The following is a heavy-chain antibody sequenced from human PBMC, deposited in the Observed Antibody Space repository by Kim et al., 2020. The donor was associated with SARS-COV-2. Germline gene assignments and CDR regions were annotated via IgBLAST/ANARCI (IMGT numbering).Heavy chain of an antibody. D-gene: IGHD1-26*01. V-gene: IGHV4-39*01. Sequence: SETLSLTCTVSGGSLSSTGHYWGWVRQPPGKGLEWIGSIHYSGTTYYNPSLKSRVTISVDTSKNQFSLKLSSVTAADTAVYYCVRHSAGATLTKLYFFAYWGQGTLVTLSS. J-gene: IGHJ4*02. CDR3: VRHSAGATLTKLYFFAY. CDR1: GGSLSSTGHY. CDR2: IHYSGTT.